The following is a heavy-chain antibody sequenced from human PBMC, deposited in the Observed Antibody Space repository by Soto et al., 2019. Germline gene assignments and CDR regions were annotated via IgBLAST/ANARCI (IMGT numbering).Heavy chain of an antibody. J-gene: IGHJ5*02. CDR2: IYYTGTT. CDR1: GGSISSYY. D-gene: IGHD3-10*01. Sequence: SETLSLTCTVSGGSISSYYWSWIRQPPGKGLEWIGYIYYTGTTKYNPSLKSRVTMSVDTSKNQFSLKLSSVTAADTAVYYCAREREDYYGSGPPLYNWFDPWGQGTLVTVYS. V-gene: IGHV4-59*01. CDR3: AREREDYYGSGPPLYNWFDP.